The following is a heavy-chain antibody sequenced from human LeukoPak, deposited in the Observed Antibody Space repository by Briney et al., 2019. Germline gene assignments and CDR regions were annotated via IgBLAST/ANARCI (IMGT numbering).Heavy chain of an antibody. Sequence: SETLSLTCAVYVGSFSGYYWSWIRQPPGKGLEWIGEINHSGSTNYNPSLKSRVTISVDTSKNQFSLKLSSVTAADTAVYYCARLPYYYGSGVDAFDIWGQGTMVTVSS. CDR3: ARLPYYYGSGVDAFDI. CDR2: INHSGST. D-gene: IGHD3-10*01. J-gene: IGHJ3*02. V-gene: IGHV4-34*01. CDR1: VGSFSGYY.